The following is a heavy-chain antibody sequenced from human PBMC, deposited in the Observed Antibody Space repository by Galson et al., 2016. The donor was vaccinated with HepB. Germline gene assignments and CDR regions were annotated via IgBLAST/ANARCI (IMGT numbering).Heavy chain of an antibody. J-gene: IGHJ4*02. Sequence: SLRLSCAASGFSFSDSYMSWIRQAPGKGLEWVSYIINTGNYASYADSVKGRFTISRDNAKQSLYLQMNSLRAEDTAVYYCARDPGPGLRGYFDYWGQGILVTVSS. CDR1: GFSFSDSY. V-gene: IGHV3-11*06. CDR3: ARDPGPGLRGYFDY. CDR2: IINTGNYA. D-gene: IGHD5/OR15-5a*01.